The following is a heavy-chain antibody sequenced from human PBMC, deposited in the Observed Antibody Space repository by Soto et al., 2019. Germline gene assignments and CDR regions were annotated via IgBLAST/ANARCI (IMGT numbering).Heavy chain of an antibody. D-gene: IGHD4-4*01. J-gene: IGHJ6*02. CDR2: ISYDGSNK. V-gene: IGHV3-30-3*01. CDR1: GFAFSTYS. CDR3: ASDVYSRQYNYYGMDV. Sequence: QEQLVESGGGVVQPGRSLRLSCAASGFAFSTYSMYWVRQAPGKGLEWVAAISYDGSNKHYADSLKGRFIISRDNSKNMLFLQMNSLSGEDTALYSCASDVYSRQYNYYGMDVWGQGTAVTVSS.